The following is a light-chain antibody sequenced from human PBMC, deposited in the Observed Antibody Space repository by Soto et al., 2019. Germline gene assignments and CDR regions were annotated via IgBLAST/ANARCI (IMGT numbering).Light chain of an antibody. J-gene: IGLJ1*01. Sequence: QSVLAQPASVSGSPGQSITISCTGTSSDVGRYNYVSWYQQHPGKAPKLMIHEVSYRPSGVSSCFSGSKSGNTASLTISGLQAEDEAEYHCCSYTNRATSVFGTGSKVNV. CDR1: SSDVGRYNY. V-gene: IGLV2-14*01. CDR2: EVS. CDR3: CSYTNRATSV.